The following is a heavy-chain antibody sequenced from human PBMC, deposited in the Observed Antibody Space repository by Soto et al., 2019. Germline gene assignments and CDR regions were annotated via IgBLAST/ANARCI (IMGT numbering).Heavy chain of an antibody. CDR2: IFSSDEK. J-gene: IGHJ4*02. Sequence: QVTLKESGPVLVKPTETLTLTCTVSGFSLTKPRLGVSWIRQPPGKALEWLAHIFSSDEKSYSTSLKSRLTISSDTSKSQVVLTMTTMDPVNTATYYCGRIPSYTSGWYFDYWGQGALVTVSS. CDR1: GFSLTKPRLG. D-gene: IGHD6-19*01. CDR3: GRIPSYTSGWYFDY. V-gene: IGHV2-26*01.